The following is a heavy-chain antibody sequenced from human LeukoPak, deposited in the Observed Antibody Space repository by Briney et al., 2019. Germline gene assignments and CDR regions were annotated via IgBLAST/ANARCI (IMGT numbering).Heavy chain of an antibody. V-gene: IGHV1-3*01. Sequence: GASVKVSCKASGYTFTSYAMHWVRQAPGQRLEWMGWINAGNGNTKYSQKFQGRVTITRDTSASTAYMELSSLRSEDTAVYYCARRAPRGYVVVPAAEGGGNGMDVWGQGTTVTVSS. CDR2: INAGNGNT. CDR3: ARRAPRGYVVVPAAEGGGNGMDV. D-gene: IGHD2-2*01. CDR1: GYTFTSYA. J-gene: IGHJ6*02.